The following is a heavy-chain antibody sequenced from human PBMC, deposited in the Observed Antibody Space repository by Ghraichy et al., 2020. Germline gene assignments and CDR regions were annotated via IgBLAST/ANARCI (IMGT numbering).Heavy chain of an antibody. D-gene: IGHD3-3*01. CDR3: AKDTIFGVVITHYYYGMDV. Sequence: GESLNISCAASGFTFDDYAMHWVRQAPGKGLEWVSLISGDGGSTYYADSVKGRFTISRDNSKNSLYLQMNSLRTEDTALYYCAKDTIFGVVITHYYYGMDVWGQGTTVTVSS. J-gene: IGHJ6*02. CDR2: ISGDGGST. V-gene: IGHV3-43*02. CDR1: GFTFDDYA.